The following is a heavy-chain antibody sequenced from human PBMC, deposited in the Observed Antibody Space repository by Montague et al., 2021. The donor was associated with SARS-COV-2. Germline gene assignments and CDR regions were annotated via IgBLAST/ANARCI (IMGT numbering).Heavy chain of an antibody. J-gene: IGHJ4*02. CDR1: GGSVSRISSH. CDR2: FYYAGGT. Sequence: SETLSLTCTVSGGSVSRISSHWGWIRQPPGKGLEYIGSFYYAGGTQYNRSLKSRVTISVDTSNDQFSLKVNSVTAADTDVYFCARLYGSSFDYWGQGTLVTVSS. CDR3: ARLYGSSFDY. V-gene: IGHV4-39*01. D-gene: IGHD4-17*01.